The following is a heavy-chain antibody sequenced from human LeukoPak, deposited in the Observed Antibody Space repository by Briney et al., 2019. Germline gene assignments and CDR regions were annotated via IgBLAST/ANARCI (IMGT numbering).Heavy chain of an antibody. CDR3: ARGEEHGSGTVHFDY. V-gene: IGHV4-4*02. CDR2: IYHGGST. D-gene: IGHD3-10*01. J-gene: IGHJ4*02. Sequence: SETLSLTCAVSGGSISSSNWWSWVRQPPGKGLEWIGEIYHGGSTNYNPSLKSRVTMSVDKSKNQFSLELRSVTAADTAVYYCARGEEHGSGTVHFDYWGQGILVTVSS. CDR1: GGSISSSNW.